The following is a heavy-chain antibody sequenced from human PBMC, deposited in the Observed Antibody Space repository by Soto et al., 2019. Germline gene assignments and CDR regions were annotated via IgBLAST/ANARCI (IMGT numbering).Heavy chain of an antibody. CDR2: IFPGDSDI. V-gene: IGHV5-51*01. CDR1: GYSFTTNW. CDR3: AAVYSSGWAGFDS. Sequence: PGESLKISCKASGYSFTTNWIGWVRQMPGKGLEWMGIIFPGDSDIRYSPSFQGQVTLSADKSINTAYLQWSSLKASDTAMYYCAAVYSSGWAGFDSWGQGTLVTVSS. D-gene: IGHD6-19*01. J-gene: IGHJ4*02.